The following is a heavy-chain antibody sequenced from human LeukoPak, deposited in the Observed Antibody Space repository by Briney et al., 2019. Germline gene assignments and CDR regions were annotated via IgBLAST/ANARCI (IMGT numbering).Heavy chain of an antibody. CDR1: GFTFNSYA. Sequence: GGSLRLSCAASGFTFNSYAMHWVRQAPGKGLEWVAVISYDGSNKYYADSVKGRFTISRDNAKNSLSLQMNSLRAEDTAVYYCARDPYNGNYGDSYYYFMDAWGKGTTVTISS. J-gene: IGHJ6*03. D-gene: IGHD1-26*01. V-gene: IGHV3-30*04. CDR2: ISYDGSNK. CDR3: ARDPYNGNYGDSYYYFMDA.